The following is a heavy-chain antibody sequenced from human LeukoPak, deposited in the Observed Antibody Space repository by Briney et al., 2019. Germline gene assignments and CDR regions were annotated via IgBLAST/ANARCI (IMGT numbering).Heavy chain of an antibody. D-gene: IGHD2-15*01. CDR2: IIPILGIA. CDR3: ASLSRDGGSRSH. J-gene: IGHJ4*02. CDR1: GGTFSSYA. Sequence: SVKVSCKASGGTFSSYAISWVRQAPGQGLEWMGRIIPILGIANYAQKFQGRVTITADKSTSTAYMELSSLRSEDTAVYYCASLSRDGGSRSHWGQGTLVTVSS. V-gene: IGHV1-69*04.